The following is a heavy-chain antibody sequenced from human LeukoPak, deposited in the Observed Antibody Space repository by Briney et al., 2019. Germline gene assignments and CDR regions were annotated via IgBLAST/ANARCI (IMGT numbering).Heavy chain of an antibody. D-gene: IGHD5-24*01. Sequence: ASVKVSCKASGGTFSSYATSWVRQAPGQGLEWMGGIIPIFGTANYAQKFQGRVTITTDESTSTAYMELSSLRSEDTAVYYCARGEAEMATIDYWGQGTLVTVSS. V-gene: IGHV1-69*05. J-gene: IGHJ4*02. CDR1: GGTFSSYA. CDR2: IIPIFGTA. CDR3: ARGEAEMATIDY.